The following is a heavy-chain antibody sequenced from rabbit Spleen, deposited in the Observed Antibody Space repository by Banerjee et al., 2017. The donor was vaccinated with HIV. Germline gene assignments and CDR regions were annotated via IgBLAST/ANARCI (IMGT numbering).Heavy chain of an antibody. V-gene: IGHV1S45*01. CDR2: IYTGSSGST. CDR1: GVSFNDKDV. D-gene: IGHD7-1*01. Sequence: QEQLEESGGGLVKPEGSLTLTCKASGVSFNDKDVLCWVRQAPGKGLEWIACIYTGSSGSTYYASWAKGRFTISKTSSTTVTLQMTSLTAADTATYLCARSVNPTGYAFDPWGQGTLVTVS. J-gene: IGHJ2*01. CDR3: ARSVNPTGYAFDP.